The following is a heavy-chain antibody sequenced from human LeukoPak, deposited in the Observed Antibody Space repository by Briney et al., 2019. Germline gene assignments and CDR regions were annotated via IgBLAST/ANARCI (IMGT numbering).Heavy chain of an antibody. Sequence: TPSETLSLTCAVYGGSFSGYYWSWIRQPPGKGLEWIGEINHSGSTNYNPSLKSRVTISVDTSKNQFSLKLSSVTAADTAVYYCARDGIIRGLTPFDYWGQGTLVTVSS. D-gene: IGHD3-10*01. CDR2: INHSGST. CDR3: ARDGIIRGLTPFDY. J-gene: IGHJ4*02. CDR1: GGSFSGYY. V-gene: IGHV4-34*01.